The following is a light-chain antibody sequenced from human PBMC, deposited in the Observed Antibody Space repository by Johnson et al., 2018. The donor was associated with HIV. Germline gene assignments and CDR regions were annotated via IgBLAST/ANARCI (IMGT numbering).Light chain of an antibody. CDR3: GTWDGSVCV. CDR2: DNN. V-gene: IGLV1-51*01. CDR1: SSNIGNNY. Sequence: QSVLTQPPSVSAAPGQKVTISCSGSSSNIGNNYVSWYQQLPGTAPKLLIYDNNRRPSGTPDRFSGSKSGTSATLAITGLQTGDEADYYCGTWDGSVCVFGTGTKVTVL. J-gene: IGLJ1*01.